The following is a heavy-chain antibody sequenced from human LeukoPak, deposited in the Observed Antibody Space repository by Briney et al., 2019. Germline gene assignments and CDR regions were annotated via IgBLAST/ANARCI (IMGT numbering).Heavy chain of an antibody. CDR1: GGSFSGYY. CDR3: ATPGVVVPAARDDAFDI. Sequence: SETLSLTCAVYGGSFSGYYWSWIRQPPGKGLEWIGYIYHSGSTYYNPSLKSRVTISVDRSKNQFSLKLSSVTAADTAVYSRATPGVVVPAARDDAFDIWGQGTMVTVSS. CDR2: IYHSGST. J-gene: IGHJ3*02. D-gene: IGHD2-2*01. V-gene: IGHV4-34*03.